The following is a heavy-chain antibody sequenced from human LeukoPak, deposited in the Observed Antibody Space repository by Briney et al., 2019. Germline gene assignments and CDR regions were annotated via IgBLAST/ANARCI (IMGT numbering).Heavy chain of an antibody. CDR2: IKQDGSEK. CDR1: GFTFSSYW. J-gene: IGHJ2*01. D-gene: IGHD3-9*01. V-gene: IGHV3-7*01. CDR3: ARFLKTGYWAQYYYFDL. Sequence: PGGSLRLSCAASGFTFSSYWMSWVRQPPGKGLEWVANIKQDGSEKYYVDSEKGRFTISRDNAKNELYLQMNSLRAEDTAVYYCARFLKTGYWAQYYYFDLWGRGTLVTVSS.